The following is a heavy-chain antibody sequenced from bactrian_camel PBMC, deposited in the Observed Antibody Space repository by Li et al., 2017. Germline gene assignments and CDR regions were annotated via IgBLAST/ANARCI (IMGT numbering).Heavy chain of an antibody. CDR3: VSGGNLYLAFDY. D-gene: IGHD2*01. V-gene: IGHV3S42*01. CDR2: IHRAGGSP. Sequence: VQLVESGGGLVQPGGSLRLSCTASGFAFRAASITWVRQAPGKGLEWVSRIHRAGGSPTYADSVKGRFAISRNNAKNTLYLQIDNLKPEDTAVYYCVSGGNLYLAFDYWGQGTQVTVS. J-gene: IGHJ6*01. CDR1: GFAFRAAS.